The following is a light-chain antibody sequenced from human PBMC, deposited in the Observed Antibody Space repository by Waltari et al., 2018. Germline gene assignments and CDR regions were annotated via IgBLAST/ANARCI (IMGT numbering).Light chain of an antibody. J-gene: IGLJ2*01. Sequence: QSVLTQPPSVSAAPGQKVTISCSGSNSNIGNQFVSWYQLFPGTAPKLISEKELRPSGIPDRFSASKSGTAATLAIAAIQAGDEAHYYCATWDDSLSALLFGGGTKLTV. V-gene: IGLV1-51*02. CDR2: EKE. CDR3: ATWDDSLSALL. CDR1: NSNIGNQF.